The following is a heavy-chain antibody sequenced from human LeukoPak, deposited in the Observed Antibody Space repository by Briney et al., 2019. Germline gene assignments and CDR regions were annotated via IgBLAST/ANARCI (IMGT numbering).Heavy chain of an antibody. D-gene: IGHD2-21*01. V-gene: IGHV5-51*01. CDR2: MYPGDSDT. J-gene: IGHJ4*02. CDR3: ARSEGVIATDFYFDY. Sequence: GESLKISCKASGYIFPNYWIGWVRQMPGKGLEWMGIMYPGDSDTKYRPSFQGQVTTSADKSISTAYLQWSSLKASDTAMYYCARSEGVIATDFYFDYWGQGTLVTVSS. CDR1: GYIFPNYW.